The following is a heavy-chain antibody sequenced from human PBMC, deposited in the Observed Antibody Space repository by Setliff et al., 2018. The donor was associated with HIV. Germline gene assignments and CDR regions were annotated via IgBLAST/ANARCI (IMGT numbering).Heavy chain of an antibody. D-gene: IGHD1-26*01. CDR2: INHSGST. CDR3: ARGARLLAAYRDRWDYYYMGV. Sequence: PSETLSLTCAVYGGSFSDYYWIWIRQPPGKGLEWIGEINHSGSTHYNPSLKSRFTISVDTSKNQFSLKVNSVTAADTAVYYCARGARLLAAYRDRWDYYYMGVWGKGTTVTVS. V-gene: IGHV4-34*01. J-gene: IGHJ6*03. CDR1: GGSFSDYY.